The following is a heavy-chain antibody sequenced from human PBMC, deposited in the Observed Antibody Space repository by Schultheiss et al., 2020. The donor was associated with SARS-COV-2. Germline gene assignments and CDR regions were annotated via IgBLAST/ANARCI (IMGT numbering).Heavy chain of an antibody. CDR1: GFTFSDYY. D-gene: IGHD3-3*01. Sequence: GGSLRLSCAASGFTFSDYYMSWIRQAPGKGLEWVSYISSSGSTIYYADSVKGRFTISRDNAKNSLYLQMNSLRAEDTAVYYCARAPATIFGVVKRVWFDPWGQGTLVTVSS. CDR2: ISSSGSTI. J-gene: IGHJ5*02. V-gene: IGHV3-11*01. CDR3: ARAPATIFGVVKRVWFDP.